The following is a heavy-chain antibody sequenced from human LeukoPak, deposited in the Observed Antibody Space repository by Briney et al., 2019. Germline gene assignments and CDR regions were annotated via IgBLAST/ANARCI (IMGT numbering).Heavy chain of an antibody. CDR1: GFKLSRNG. CDR2: IRYDATKK. CDR3: ARDFDDVNGDYYYIPDF. J-gene: IGHJ4*02. Sequence: GGSLRLSSAASGFKLSRNGTHWVRHAPGEGLEWVAFIRYDATKKFYGDSVRGRFTISRDDSKNTLYLQMNNLRHEDTAVYFCARDFDDVNGDYYYIPDFWGKGVLVTVSS. D-gene: IGHD3-22*01. V-gene: IGHV3-30*02.